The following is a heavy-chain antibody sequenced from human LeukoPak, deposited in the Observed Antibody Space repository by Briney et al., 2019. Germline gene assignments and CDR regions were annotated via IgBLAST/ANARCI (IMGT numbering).Heavy chain of an antibody. CDR1: GFTFSSYG. Sequence: GGSLRLSCAASGFTFSSYGMHWVRQAPGKGLEWVAVIPYDGSNKYYADSVKGRFTISRDNSKNTLYLQMNSLRAEDTAVYYCAKDIGYNWNAQGYGMDVWGQGTTVTVSS. CDR2: IPYDGSNK. J-gene: IGHJ6*02. D-gene: IGHD1-20*01. V-gene: IGHV3-30*18. CDR3: AKDIGYNWNAQGYGMDV.